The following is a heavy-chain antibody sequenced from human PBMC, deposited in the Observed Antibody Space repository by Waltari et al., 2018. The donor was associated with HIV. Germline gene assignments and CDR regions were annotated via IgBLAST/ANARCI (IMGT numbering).Heavy chain of an antibody. D-gene: IGHD6-13*01. Sequence: EVQLVESGGGLVQPGRSLRLSCAASGFTFDDYAMHWVRQAPGEGLEWFSGISWNSGSIGYADSVKGRFTISRDNAKNSLYLQMNSLRAEDTALYYCAKESGIAAAVDYWGQGTLVTVSS. CDR3: AKESGIAAAVDY. CDR1: GFTFDDYA. V-gene: IGHV3-9*01. CDR2: ISWNSGSI. J-gene: IGHJ4*02.